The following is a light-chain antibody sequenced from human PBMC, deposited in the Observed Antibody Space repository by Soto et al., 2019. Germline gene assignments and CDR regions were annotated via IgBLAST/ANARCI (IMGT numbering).Light chain of an antibody. V-gene: IGKV1-5*01. Sequence: DIQMTQSPSTLSASVGDRVTLTCRASQNIGLSLAWFQQKPGKAPKLLIYGASSLESGAPSRFSGSGSGTEFTLTISSLQPDDFATYYCEQYRRYPWTFGQGTKVEIK. CDR1: QNIGLS. J-gene: IGKJ1*01. CDR3: EQYRRYPWT. CDR2: GAS.